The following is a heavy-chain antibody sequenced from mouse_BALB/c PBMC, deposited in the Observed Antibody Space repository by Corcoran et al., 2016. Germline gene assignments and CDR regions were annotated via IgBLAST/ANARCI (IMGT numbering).Heavy chain of an antibody. CDR2: IYPGSGST. CDR1: GYTFTDYV. D-gene: IGHD2-3*01. V-gene: IGHV1-81*01. Sequence: QVQLQQSGPEVVKPGASVKMSCKASGYTFTDYVIRWVKQRTGQGLEWIGEIYPGSGSTYYNEKFKGKATLTADKSSNTAYMQLSSLTSEDSAVYFCAREGSMSWGQGTSVTVSS. CDR3: AREGSMS. J-gene: IGHJ4*01.